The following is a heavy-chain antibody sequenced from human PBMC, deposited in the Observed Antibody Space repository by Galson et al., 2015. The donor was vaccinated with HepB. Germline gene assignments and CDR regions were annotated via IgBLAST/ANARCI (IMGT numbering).Heavy chain of an antibody. D-gene: IGHD3-3*01. CDR3: ARDPPYYDFWSGYPTGWFDP. V-gene: IGHV1-2*02. CDR2: INPNSGGT. CDR1: GYTFTGYY. J-gene: IGHJ5*02. Sequence: SCKASGYTFTGYYMHWVRQAPGQGLEWMGWINPNSGGTNYAQKFQGRVTMTRDTSISTAYMELSRLRSDDTAVYYCARDPPYYDFWSGYPTGWFDPWGQGTLVTVSS.